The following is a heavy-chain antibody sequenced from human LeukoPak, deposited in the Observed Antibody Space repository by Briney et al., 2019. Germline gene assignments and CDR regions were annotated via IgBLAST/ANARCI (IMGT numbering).Heavy chain of an antibody. J-gene: IGHJ4*02. CDR3: ASQWLLSVSNSTY. V-gene: IGHV3-23*01. D-gene: IGHD3-3*01. Sequence: GGSLRLSCAAYGFSFSTYAMTWVRQAPGKGLEWVSTFSRTAGNTYYADSVKGRFTISRDNSKNTLYLQMNSLRAEDTAVYYCASQWLLSVSNSTYWGQGTLVTVSS. CDR2: FSRTAGNT. CDR1: GFSFSTYA.